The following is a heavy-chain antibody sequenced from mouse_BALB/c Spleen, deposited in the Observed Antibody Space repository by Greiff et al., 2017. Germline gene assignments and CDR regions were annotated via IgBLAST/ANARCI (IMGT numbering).Heavy chain of an antibody. CDR2: IYPGSGST. V-gene: IGHV1-77*01. CDR3: ARLGVRLYYYAMDY. CDR1: GYTFTDYV. J-gene: IGHJ4*01. Sequence: VQLVESGPELVKPGASVKMSCKASGYTFTDYVISWVKQRTGQGLEWIGEIYPGSGSTYYNEKFKGKATLTAAKSSNTAYMQLSSLTSEDSAVYFCARLGVRLYYYAMDYWGQGTSVTVSS. D-gene: IGHD2-14*01.